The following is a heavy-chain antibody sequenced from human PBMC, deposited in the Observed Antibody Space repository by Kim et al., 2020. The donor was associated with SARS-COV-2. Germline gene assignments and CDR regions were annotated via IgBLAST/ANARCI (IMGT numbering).Heavy chain of an antibody. CDR3: ASLPAGKQTPDFQR. Sequence: NPSLKGRVTISVDTSKTQFSRKLSSVTAADTAVYYCASLPAGKQTPDFQRWGQGTLVTVSS. V-gene: IGHV4-34*01. D-gene: IGHD2-15*01. J-gene: IGHJ1*01.